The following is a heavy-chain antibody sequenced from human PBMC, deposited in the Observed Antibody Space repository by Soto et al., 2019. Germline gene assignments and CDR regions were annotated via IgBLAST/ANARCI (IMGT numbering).Heavy chain of an antibody. J-gene: IGHJ4*02. CDR1: GYTFTSFG. CDR2: ISAYNGNT. D-gene: IGHD6-19*01. V-gene: IGHV1-18*01. Sequence: QVQLVQSGAEVKKPGASVKVSCKASGYTFTSFGITWVRQAPGKGLEWMGWISAYNGNTNYAQKLQGRVTRTTDTSTSTAYMELRSLRSDDTAVYYCAREQWLGGLVDYWGQGTLVTVSS. CDR3: AREQWLGGLVDY.